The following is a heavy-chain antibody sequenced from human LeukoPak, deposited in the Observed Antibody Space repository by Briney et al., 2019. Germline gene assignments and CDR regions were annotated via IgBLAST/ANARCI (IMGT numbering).Heavy chain of an antibody. V-gene: IGHV3-64*01. CDR1: GFTFSSYA. CDR2: ISSNGGST. CDR3: ARGPYHYDSSGYYYVSEYFQH. Sequence: GGSLRLSCAASGFTFSSYAMHWVRQAPGKGLEYVSAISSNGGSTYYANSVKGRFTISRDNSKNTLYLQMGSLRAEDMAVYYCARGPYHYDSSGYYYVSEYFQHWGQGTLVTVSS. J-gene: IGHJ1*01. D-gene: IGHD3-22*01.